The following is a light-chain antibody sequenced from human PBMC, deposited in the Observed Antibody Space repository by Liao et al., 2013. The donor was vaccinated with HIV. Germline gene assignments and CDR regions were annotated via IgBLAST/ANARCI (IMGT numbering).Light chain of an antibody. CDR3: QTWDNTFVA. CDR2: YDS. V-gene: IGLV3-21*01. Sequence: SYELTQPPSVSVAPGKTARITCGGTNIGIKSVHWYQQKAGQAPVLVIYYDSERPSGIPERFSASNSGDTATLTISGTQPLDEADYFCQTWDNTFVAFGGGTRLTVL. J-gene: IGLJ2*01. CDR1: NIGIKS.